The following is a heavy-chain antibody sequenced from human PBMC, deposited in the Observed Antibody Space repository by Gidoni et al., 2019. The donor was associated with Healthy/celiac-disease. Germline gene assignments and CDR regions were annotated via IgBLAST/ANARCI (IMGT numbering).Heavy chain of an antibody. D-gene: IGHD6-13*01. V-gene: IGHV4-31*03. CDR1: GGSISSGGYY. J-gene: IGHJ4*02. CDR3: ARGALSIAAGGGDY. CDR2: IYYSGST. Sequence: QVQLQESGPGLAKPSQTLSLTCTVSGGSISSGGYYWSRLRQYPGKGLEWMGYIYYSGSTYYNPSLKSRVTISVDTSKNKFSLKLSSVTAADAAVYYCARGALSIAAGGGDYWGQGTLVTVSS.